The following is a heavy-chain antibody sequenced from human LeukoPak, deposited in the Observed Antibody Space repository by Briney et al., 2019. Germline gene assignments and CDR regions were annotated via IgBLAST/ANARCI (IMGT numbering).Heavy chain of an antibody. CDR2: ISYDGSNK. D-gene: IGHD5-18*01. CDR3: AKDSSGYSYGTDY. Sequence: PGGSLRLSCAASGFTFSSYGMHWVRQAPGKGLEWVAVISYDGSNKYYADSVKGRFTISRDNSKNTLYLQMNSLRAEDTAVYYCAKDSSGYSYGTDYWGQGTLVTVSS. CDR1: GFTFSSYG. J-gene: IGHJ4*02. V-gene: IGHV3-30*18.